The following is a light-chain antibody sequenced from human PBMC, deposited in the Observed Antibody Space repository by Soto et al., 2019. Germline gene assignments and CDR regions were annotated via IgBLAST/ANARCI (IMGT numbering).Light chain of an antibody. J-gene: IGKJ2*01. CDR1: QGIDHD. V-gene: IGKV1-33*01. CDR3: QQDYSLPST. CDR2: AVS. Sequence: DIQMTQSPSSLSASVGDRVTITCQAIQGIDHDLNWYQQKPGKAPKVLIYAVSNLETGVSARFSESGSETYFTFSIISLQPEDIATYYCQQDYSLPSTFGEGTKLEI.